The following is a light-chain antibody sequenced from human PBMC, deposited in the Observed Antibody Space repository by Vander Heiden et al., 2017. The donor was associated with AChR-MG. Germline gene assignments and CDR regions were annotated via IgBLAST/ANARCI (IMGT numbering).Light chain of an antibody. V-gene: IGKV1-5*03. J-gene: IGKJ1*01. CDR1: QSISSW. CDR3: QQYNSYSS. Sequence: DIQMTQSPSTLSASVGDRVTITCRASQSISSWLAWYQQKTGKAPKLLIYKASSLESGVPSRFSGSGSGTEFTLTISSLQPDDFATYYCQQYNSYSSFCQGTKVEIK. CDR2: KAS.